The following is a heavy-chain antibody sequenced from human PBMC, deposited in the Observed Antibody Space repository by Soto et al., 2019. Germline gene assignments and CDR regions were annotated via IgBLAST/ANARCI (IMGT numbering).Heavy chain of an antibody. CDR1: GYTFTSYA. Sequence: ASVKVSCKASGYTFTSYAMHWVRQAPGQRLEWMRWINAGNGNTKYSQKYQGRVTITRDTSASTAYMELSSLRSEDTAVYYCARSIVVVPAAEAFDYWGHGTLVTVSS. D-gene: IGHD2-2*01. V-gene: IGHV1-3*01. CDR2: INAGNGNT. J-gene: IGHJ4*01. CDR3: ARSIVVVPAAEAFDY.